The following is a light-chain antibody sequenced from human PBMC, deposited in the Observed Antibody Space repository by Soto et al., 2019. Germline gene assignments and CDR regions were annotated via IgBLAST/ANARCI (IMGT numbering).Light chain of an antibody. J-gene: IGKJ4*01. Sequence: DIQMAQSPSTLSASVGDRVTISCRASQSISSWLAWYQQKPGKAPKLLIYKASSLDSGVPSRFSGSGSGTEFTLTISSLQSDDFAIYYCQQYKTYPFTFGGGTKVDIK. V-gene: IGKV1-5*03. CDR3: QQYKTYPFT. CDR1: QSISSW. CDR2: KAS.